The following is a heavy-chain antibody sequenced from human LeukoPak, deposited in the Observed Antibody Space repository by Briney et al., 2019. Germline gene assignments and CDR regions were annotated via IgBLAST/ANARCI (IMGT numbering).Heavy chain of an antibody. J-gene: IGHJ3*02. CDR2: IGRSGGSS. V-gene: IGHV3-23*01. D-gene: IGHD3-22*01. CDR1: GFTFTNYA. Sequence: GGSLRLSCAASGFTFTNYAMSWVRQGPGKGLEWVSGIGRSGGSSYYADSVKGRFTISRDNSKNTLSLQMTSLRAEDTAVYYCARDSAMIVVVIGAFDIWGQGTMVTVSS. CDR3: ARDSAMIVVVIGAFDI.